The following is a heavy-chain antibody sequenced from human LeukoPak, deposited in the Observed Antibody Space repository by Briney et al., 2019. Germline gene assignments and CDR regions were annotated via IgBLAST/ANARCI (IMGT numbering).Heavy chain of an antibody. CDR2: INHSGST. D-gene: IGHD6-19*01. CDR1: GGSFSGYY. V-gene: IGHV4-34*01. J-gene: IGHJ3*02. CDR3: ARARRSWDAFDI. Sequence: SETLSLTCAVYGGSFSGYYWSWIRQPPGKGLEWIGEINHSGSTNYNPSLKSRVTISVDTSKNQFSLKLSSVTAADTALYYCARARRSWDAFDIWGLGTVVTVSS.